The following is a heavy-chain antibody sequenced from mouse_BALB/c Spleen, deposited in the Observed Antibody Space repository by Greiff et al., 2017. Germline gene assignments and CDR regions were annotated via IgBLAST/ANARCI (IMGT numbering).Heavy chain of an antibody. J-gene: IGHJ1*01. CDR3: ARGGYGNYEDWYFDV. Sequence: VMLVESGPGLVAPSQSLSITCTVSGFSLTGYGVNWVRQPPGKGLEWLGMIWGDGSTDYNSALKSRLSISKDNSKSQVFLKMNSLQTDDTARYYCARGGYGNYEDWYFDVWGAGTTVTVSS. V-gene: IGHV2-6-7*01. D-gene: IGHD2-10*02. CDR2: IWGDGST. CDR1: GFSLTGYG.